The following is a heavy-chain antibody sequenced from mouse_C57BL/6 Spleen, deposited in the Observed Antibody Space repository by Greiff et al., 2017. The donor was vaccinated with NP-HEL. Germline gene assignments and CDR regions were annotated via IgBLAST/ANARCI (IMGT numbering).Heavy chain of an antibody. J-gene: IGHJ4*01. CDR3: ARCELTTVVAPYAMDY. D-gene: IGHD1-1*01. Sequence: QVQLQQSGAELARPGASVKLSCKASGYTFTSYGISWVKQRTGQGLEWIGEIYPRSGNTYYNEKFKGKATLTADKSSSTAYMELRSLTSEDSAVYFCARCELTTVVAPYAMDYWGQGTSVTVSS. CDR1: GYTFTSYG. CDR2: IYPRSGNT. V-gene: IGHV1-81*01.